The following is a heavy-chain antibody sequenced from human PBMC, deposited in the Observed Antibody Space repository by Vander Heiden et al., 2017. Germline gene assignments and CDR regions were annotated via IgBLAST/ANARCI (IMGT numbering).Heavy chain of an antibody. D-gene: IGHD3-3*02. Sequence: EVQMVEAGGGLIQPGGSLRLDCAASGFIVSSNYMSWVRQAPGKGLEWVSIISSDGSTDYADSVKGRFTISRDNSKNTLFLQMNSLRAEDTAVYYCARGAFAFDIWGQGTMVIVSS. CDR3: ARGAFAFDI. V-gene: IGHV3-53*01. CDR2: ISSDGST. J-gene: IGHJ3*02. CDR1: GFIVSSNY.